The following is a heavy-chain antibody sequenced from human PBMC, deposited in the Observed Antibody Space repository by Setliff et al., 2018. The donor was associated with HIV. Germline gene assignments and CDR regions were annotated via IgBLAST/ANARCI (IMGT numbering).Heavy chain of an antibody. Sequence: SVKVSCKASGGTFTNSAIGWVRQAPGQGLEWMGAIVPILGIANSAQKFQGRVTITTDEPTNTAYMELSSLRSEDTAVYYCARIPTGGAFDIWGQGTVVTVSS. CDR1: GGTFTNSA. CDR3: ARIPTGGAFDI. J-gene: IGHJ3*02. CDR2: IVPILGIA. V-gene: IGHV1-69*10. D-gene: IGHD7-27*01.